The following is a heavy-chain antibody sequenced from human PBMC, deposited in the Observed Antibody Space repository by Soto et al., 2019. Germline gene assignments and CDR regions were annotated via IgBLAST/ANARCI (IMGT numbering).Heavy chain of an antibody. CDR1: GFTFSIYA. Sequence: EVQLLESGGGLVQPGGSLRLSCAASGFTFSIYAMSWVRQAPGKGLEWVSAISGSGDYTYYADSVKGRFAISRDNSKNTLYLQMNSLRAEDMAVYYCAKVLKAVAGTYDYWGQGTLVTVSS. CDR2: ISGSGDYT. CDR3: AKVLKAVAGTYDY. D-gene: IGHD6-19*01. J-gene: IGHJ4*02. V-gene: IGHV3-23*01.